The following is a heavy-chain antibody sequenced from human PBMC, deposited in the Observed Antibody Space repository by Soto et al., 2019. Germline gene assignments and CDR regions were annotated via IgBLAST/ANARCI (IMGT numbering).Heavy chain of an antibody. CDR3: GAHPGERRDYYYYGMDV. CDR2: IYYGGST. V-gene: IGHV4-39*01. CDR1: CGYIGNISYY. Sequence: SETLSLPWSVVCGYIGNISYYRGWIRQPPGKGLEWIGSIYYGGSTYYNPSLKSRVTISVDTSKNQLPLMLSSVTGAETAVYYCGAHPGERRDYYYYGMDVWGQGTTVTVSS. J-gene: IGHJ6*02. D-gene: IGHD1-1*01.